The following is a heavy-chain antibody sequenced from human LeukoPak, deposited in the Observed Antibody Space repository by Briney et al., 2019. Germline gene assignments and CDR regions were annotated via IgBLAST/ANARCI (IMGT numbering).Heavy chain of an antibody. Sequence: HAGGSLRLSCAASGFTFDDYAMHWVRQAPGKGLEWVSGISWNSGSIGYADSVKGRFTISRDNAKNSLYLQMNSLRAEDTALYYCAKDGGGSWSPYGAFDIWGQGTMVTVSS. CDR3: AKDGGGSWSPYGAFDI. CDR2: ISWNSGSI. CDR1: GFTFDDYA. D-gene: IGHD2-15*01. J-gene: IGHJ3*02. V-gene: IGHV3-9*01.